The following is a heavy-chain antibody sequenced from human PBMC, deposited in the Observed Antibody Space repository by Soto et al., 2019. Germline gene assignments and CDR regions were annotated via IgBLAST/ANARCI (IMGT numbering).Heavy chain of an antibody. CDR1: GFTISECS. D-gene: IGHD3-3*01. J-gene: IGHJ5*02. CDR3: AKGDNFDFWGTFNCFDP. Sequence: GGSLRLSCEASGFTISECSMNWVRQAPGKGLEWLAYITIRTGNVLYADSVRGRFTISADNAENSVILQMNSLRDEDSAVYYCAKGDNFDFWGTFNCFDPWGQGALVTVSS. V-gene: IGHV3-48*02. CDR2: ITIRTGNV.